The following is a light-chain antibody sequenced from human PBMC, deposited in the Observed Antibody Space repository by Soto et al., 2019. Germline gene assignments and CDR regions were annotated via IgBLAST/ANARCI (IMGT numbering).Light chain of an antibody. CDR1: QTISGY. CDR2: AAS. J-gene: IGKJ4*01. V-gene: IGKV1-39*01. CDR3: QQSYSTLALT. Sequence: DIQMTQSPSSLSASVGDRVTITCRASQTISGYLNWYQQKPGKAPKLLIYAASTLQSGVPSRFSGSGSGTDFTITISSLQPEDFATYYCQQSYSTLALTFGGGTKVEIK.